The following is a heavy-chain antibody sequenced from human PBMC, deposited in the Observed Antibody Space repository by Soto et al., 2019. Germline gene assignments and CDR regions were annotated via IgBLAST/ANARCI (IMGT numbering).Heavy chain of an antibody. V-gene: IGHV3-48*03. D-gene: IGHD3-22*01. J-gene: IGHJ4*02. CDR2: ISSSDNTI. CDR1: GFTFSSYE. CDR3: ARIPRYDSSGYHFDY. Sequence: GWSLRRSCAASGFTFSSYEMNLVRQAPGKGLEWVSYISSSDNTIYYADSVKGRFTISRDNAKNSLYLQMNSLRAEDTAVYYCARIPRYDSSGYHFDYWGQGTLVTVSS.